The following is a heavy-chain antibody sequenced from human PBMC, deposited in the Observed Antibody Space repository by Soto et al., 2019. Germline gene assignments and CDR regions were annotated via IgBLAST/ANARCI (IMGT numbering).Heavy chain of an antibody. CDR2: INHSGST. J-gene: IGHJ4*02. V-gene: IGHV4-34*01. CDR3: ARGLVVVTPGYYFVY. CDR1: SESFSGYY. D-gene: IGHD2-21*02. Sequence: SETLSLTCAVYSESFSGYYWSWIRQPPGKGLEWIGEINHSGSTNYNPSLKSRVTISVDTSKNQFSLKLSSVTAADTAVYYCARGLVVVTPGYYFVYRGQGTLVSVSS.